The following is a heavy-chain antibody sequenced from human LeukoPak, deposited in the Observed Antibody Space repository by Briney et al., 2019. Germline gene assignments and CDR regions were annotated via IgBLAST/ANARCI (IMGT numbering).Heavy chain of an antibody. D-gene: IGHD1-7*01. CDR3: ARANWNYGIHYYYYYMDV. V-gene: IGHV1-24*01. Sequence: ASVKVSCKVSGYTLTELSMHWVRQAPGKGLEWMGGFDPEDGETIYAQKFQGRVTMTEDTSTDTAYMELSSLRSEDTAVYYCARANWNYGIHYYYYYMDVWGKGTTVTVSS. J-gene: IGHJ6*03. CDR2: FDPEDGET. CDR1: GYTLTELS.